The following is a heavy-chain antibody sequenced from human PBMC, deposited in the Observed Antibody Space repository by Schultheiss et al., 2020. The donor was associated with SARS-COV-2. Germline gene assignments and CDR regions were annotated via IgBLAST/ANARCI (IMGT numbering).Heavy chain of an antibody. Sequence: GESLKISCAASGFTFSSYAMSWVRQAPGKGLEWVSAISYSGDNTYYADSVKGRFTISRDNSKNTLYLQMNSLRVEDTAVYYCGRETSSSGWTFLEYWGQGSLVTVSS. J-gene: IGHJ4*02. D-gene: IGHD6-25*01. CDR3: GRETSSSGWTFLEY. CDR2: ISYSGDNT. CDR1: GFTFSSYA. V-gene: IGHV3-23*01.